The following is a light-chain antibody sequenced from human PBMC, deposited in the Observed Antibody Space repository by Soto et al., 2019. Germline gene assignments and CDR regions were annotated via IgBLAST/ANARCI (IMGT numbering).Light chain of an antibody. Sequence: AIQLTQSPSSLSASIGDRVTITCRASQGIRNDLGWYQQKPGKAPKLLIYAASSLQSGVPSRFSGSGSGTDFTLTISSLQPEDFATYYCLQDYNYPRTFGQGTKVEIK. J-gene: IGKJ1*01. V-gene: IGKV1-6*01. CDR1: QGIRND. CDR3: LQDYNYPRT. CDR2: AAS.